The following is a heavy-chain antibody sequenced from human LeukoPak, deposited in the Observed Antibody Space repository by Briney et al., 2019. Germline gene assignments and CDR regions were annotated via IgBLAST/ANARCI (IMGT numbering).Heavy chain of an antibody. Sequence: ASLKVSSKASGYTFTGYYMHCVRQTPGQRLGWMGWINPNSGGTNYAQKFEGRVTMARDTSISTAYREVSRLRSDGTAVYYCAREGQLEYYYYGMDVWGQGTTVTVSS. D-gene: IGHD6-13*01. V-gene: IGHV1-2*02. J-gene: IGHJ6*02. CDR2: INPNSGGT. CDR1: GYTFTGYY. CDR3: AREGQLEYYYYGMDV.